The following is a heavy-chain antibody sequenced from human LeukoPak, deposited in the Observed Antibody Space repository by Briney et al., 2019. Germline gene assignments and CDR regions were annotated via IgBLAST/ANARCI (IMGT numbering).Heavy chain of an antibody. Sequence: PGRSLRLSCAASGFTFDDYAMHWVRQAPGKGLEWVSGISWNSGSIGYADSVKGRFTISRDNAKSSLYLQMNSLRAEDTALYYCAKGPWYYYDSSGYYDYWGQGTLVTVSS. CDR3: AKGPWYYYDSSGYYDY. J-gene: IGHJ4*02. V-gene: IGHV3-9*01. CDR2: ISWNSGSI. CDR1: GFTFDDYA. D-gene: IGHD3-22*01.